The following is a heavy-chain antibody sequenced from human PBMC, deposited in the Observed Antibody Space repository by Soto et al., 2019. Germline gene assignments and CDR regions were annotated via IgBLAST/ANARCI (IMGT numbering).Heavy chain of an antibody. D-gene: IGHD3-16*01. CDR3: TIYSYSDMHLVRLDN. CDR2: IKSETHGGTT. Sequence: GGSLRLSCVGSGFTFSNAWINWVRQAPGKGLQWVGRIKSETHGGTTDFAAPVKGRFAISRDDSRNLVYMQMNSLKIEDTAVYYCTIYSYSDMHLVRLDNWGHGSLVDVSS. V-gene: IGHV3-15*07. CDR1: GFTFSNAW. J-gene: IGHJ1*01.